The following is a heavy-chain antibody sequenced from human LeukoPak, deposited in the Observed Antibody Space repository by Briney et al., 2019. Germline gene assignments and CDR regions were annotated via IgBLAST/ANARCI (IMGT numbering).Heavy chain of an antibody. CDR1: GFMVSSNY. CDR3: ARAPDSSGYYYIVDY. V-gene: IGHV3-53*01. Sequence: GGSLRLSCAASGFMVSSNYMNWVRQAPGKGLEWVSVIYSGGSTYYADSVKGRFTISRDNSKNTLYLQMNGLRAEDTAVYHCARAPDSSGYYYIVDYWGQGTLVTVSS. J-gene: IGHJ4*02. D-gene: IGHD3-22*01. CDR2: IYSGGST.